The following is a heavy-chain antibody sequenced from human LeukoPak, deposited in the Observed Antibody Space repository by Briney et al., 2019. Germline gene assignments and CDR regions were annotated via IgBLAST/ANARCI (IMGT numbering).Heavy chain of an antibody. Sequence: ASVKVSFKVSGYTLTELSMHWVRQAPGKGLEWMGGFDPEDGETIYAQKFQGRVTMTEDTSTDTAYMELSSLRSEDTAVYYCAAYYGSGNDLDYWGQGTLVTVSS. V-gene: IGHV1-24*01. CDR3: AAYYGSGNDLDY. D-gene: IGHD3-10*01. J-gene: IGHJ4*02. CDR2: FDPEDGET. CDR1: GYTLTELS.